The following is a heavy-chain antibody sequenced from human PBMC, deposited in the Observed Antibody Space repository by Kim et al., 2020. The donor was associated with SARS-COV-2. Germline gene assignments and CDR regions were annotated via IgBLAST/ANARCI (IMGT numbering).Heavy chain of an antibody. V-gene: IGHV3-23*01. D-gene: IGHD2-15*01. CDR3: AKERVVPAIGDAFDI. CDR1: GFTFNTYS. Sequence: GGSLRLSCTASGFTFNTYSMTWVRQAPGKGLEWVSTIAASGDSTYFADSVMGRFTISRDNSMNTLYLQMNNLRAEDTAVYYCAKERVVPAIGDAFDIWGPGTMVTVSS. J-gene: IGHJ3*02. CDR2: IAASGDST.